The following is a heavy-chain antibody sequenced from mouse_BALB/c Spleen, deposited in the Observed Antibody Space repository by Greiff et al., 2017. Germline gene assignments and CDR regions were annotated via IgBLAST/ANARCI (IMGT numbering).Heavy chain of an antibody. CDR3: ARHAPAMDY. CDR2: ISSGGSYT. J-gene: IGHJ4*01. CDR1: GFTFSSYG. V-gene: IGHV5-6*01. Sequence: EVNLVESGGDLVKPGGSLKLSCAASGFTFSSYGMSWVRQTPDKRLEWVATISSGGSYTYYPDSVKGRFTISRDNAKNTLYLQMSSLKSEDTAMYYCARHAPAMDYWGQGTSVTVSS.